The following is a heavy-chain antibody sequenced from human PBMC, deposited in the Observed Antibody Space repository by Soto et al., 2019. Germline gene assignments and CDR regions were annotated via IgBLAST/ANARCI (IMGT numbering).Heavy chain of an antibody. Sequence: EVQLLESGGGLVQPGGSLRLSCAASGFTFSNYAMTWVRQAPGKGLEWVSAISGNSGSTYYADSVRGRFTISRDNSKNNLYQQMNSLRADVTAVYYCAKDPQPRCTRATCYTDYWGQGTLVTVSS. D-gene: IGHD2-2*01. V-gene: IGHV3-23*01. J-gene: IGHJ4*02. CDR1: GFTFSNYA. CDR2: ISGNSGST. CDR3: AKDPQPRCTRATCYTDY.